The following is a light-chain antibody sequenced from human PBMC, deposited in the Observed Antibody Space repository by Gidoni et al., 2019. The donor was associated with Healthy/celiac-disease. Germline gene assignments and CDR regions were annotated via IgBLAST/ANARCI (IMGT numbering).Light chain of an antibody. Sequence: SVLTQSPGTLSLSLGERATLSCRASQSVSSSYLAWYQQKPGQAPGLLIYGASSRATGIPDRFSGSGSGTDFTLTISRLEPEDFAVYYCQQYGSSPNTFGQGTKLEIK. J-gene: IGKJ2*01. CDR1: QSVSSSY. CDR3: QQYGSSPNT. V-gene: IGKV3-20*01. CDR2: GAS.